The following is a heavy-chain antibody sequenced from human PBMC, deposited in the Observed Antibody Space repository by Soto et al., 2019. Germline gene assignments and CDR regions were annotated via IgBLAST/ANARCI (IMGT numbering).Heavy chain of an antibody. CDR1: GYTFTSYD. CDR3: ARGNPAQQLPHDPYYYYYYMDV. D-gene: IGHD2-2*01. V-gene: IGHV1-8*01. CDR2: MNPNSGNT. Sequence: ASVKVSCKASGYTFTSYDINWVRQATGQGLEWMGWMNPNSGNTGYAQKFQGRVTMTRNTSISTAYMELSSLRSEDTAVYYCARGNPAQQLPHDPYYYYYYMDVWGKGTTVTVPS. J-gene: IGHJ6*03.